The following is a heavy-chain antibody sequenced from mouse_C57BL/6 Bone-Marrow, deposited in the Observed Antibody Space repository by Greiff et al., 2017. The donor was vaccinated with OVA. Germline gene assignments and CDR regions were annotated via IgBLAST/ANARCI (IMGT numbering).Heavy chain of an antibody. CDR1: GFTFTDYY. CDR2: IRNKANGYTT. V-gene: IGHV7-3*01. J-gene: IGHJ1*03. D-gene: IGHD1-1*01. CDR3: ARYSYYGTYFDV. Sequence: DVMLVESGGGLVQPGGSLSLSCAASGFTFTDYYMSWVRQPPGKALEWLGFIRNKANGYTTEYSASVKGRFTISRDNSQSILYLQMNALRAEDSATYYCARYSYYGTYFDVWGTGTTVTVSS.